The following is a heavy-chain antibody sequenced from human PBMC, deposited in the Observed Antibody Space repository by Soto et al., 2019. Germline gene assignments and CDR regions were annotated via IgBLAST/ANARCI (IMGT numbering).Heavy chain of an antibody. V-gene: IGHV3-23*01. CDR1: GFTFSSYA. CDR3: ARRGSGSDYDY. J-gene: IGHJ4*02. CDR2: ISGSGDST. Sequence: EVQLLESGGGLVQPGGSLRLSCAASGFTFSSYAMRWVRQAPGKGLEWVSAISGSGDSTYYADSVKGRFTISRDNSKNTVYLQMNSLRGEDTAVYYCARRGSGSDYDYWCQGTLVTVSS. D-gene: IGHD1-26*01.